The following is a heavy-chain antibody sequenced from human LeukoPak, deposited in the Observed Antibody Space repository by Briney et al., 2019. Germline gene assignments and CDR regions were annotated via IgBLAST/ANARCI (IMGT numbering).Heavy chain of an antibody. J-gene: IGHJ6*02. D-gene: IGHD6-19*01. CDR2: IYSGGST. CDR1: GFTVSSNY. Sequence: GGSLRLSCAASGFTVSSNYMSWVRQAPGKGLEWVSVIYSGGSTYYADSVKGRFTISRDNSKNTLYLQMNSLRAEDTAVYYCARSPRDYSSGWRYYYYYGMDVWGQGTTVTVSS. CDR3: ARSPRDYSSGWRYYYYYGMDV. V-gene: IGHV3-66*01.